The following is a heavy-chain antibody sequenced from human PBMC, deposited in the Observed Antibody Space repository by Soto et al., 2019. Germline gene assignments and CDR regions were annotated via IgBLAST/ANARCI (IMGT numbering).Heavy chain of an antibody. CDR3: AGGTGWVHDY. Sequence: PGGSLRLSCAGSGFTFSNYWMNWVRQTPGKGLEWVANIKQDGSAKNYVESVKGRFTISRDNAKNLVYLQTNSLRAEDTAVYYCAGGTGWVHDYWGQGTLVTAPQ. J-gene: IGHJ4*02. D-gene: IGHD1-1*01. V-gene: IGHV3-7*04. CDR2: IKQDGSAK. CDR1: GFTFSNYW.